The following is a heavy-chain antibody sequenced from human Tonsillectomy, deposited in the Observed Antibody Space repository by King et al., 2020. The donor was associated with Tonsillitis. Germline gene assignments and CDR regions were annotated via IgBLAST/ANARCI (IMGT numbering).Heavy chain of an antibody. CDR2: IIPVLGIA. Sequence: APGRGLEWMGRIIPVLGIANYEQKLQGRVTITADKSTSTAYMELSSLRSEDTAVYYCARARRDEAFDIWGQGTMVTVSS. J-gene: IGHJ3*02. V-gene: IGHV1-69*04. CDR3: ARARRDEAFDI.